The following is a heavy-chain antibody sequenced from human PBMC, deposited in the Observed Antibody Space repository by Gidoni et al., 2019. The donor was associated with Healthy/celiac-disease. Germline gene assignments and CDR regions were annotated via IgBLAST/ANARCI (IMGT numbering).Heavy chain of an antibody. D-gene: IGHD3-22*01. J-gene: IGHJ6*02. CDR3: ARDPYYYDSSGYYSGYGMDV. Sequence: EVQLVESGGGWVQPGGSLRLSCAASGFTFSRYWMSWVRQAPGKGLEWVANIKQDGSEKYYADSVKGRFTISRDNAKNSLYLQMNSLRAEDTAVYYCARDPYYYDSSGYYSGYGMDVWGQGTTVTVSS. CDR1: GFTFSRYW. V-gene: IGHV3-7*01. CDR2: IKQDGSEK.